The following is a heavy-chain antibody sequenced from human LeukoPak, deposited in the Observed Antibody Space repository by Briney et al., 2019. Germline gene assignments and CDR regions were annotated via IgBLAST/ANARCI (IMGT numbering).Heavy chain of an antibody. CDR1: GFTFSSYA. CDR3: AKDTEDGAFDY. Sequence: PGGSLRLSCAASGFTFSSYAMSWVRQAPGKGLEWVSGISDSGVSSYYADSVKGRFTISRDNSKNTLYLQMNSLRAEDMALYYCAKDTEDGAFDYWGQGTLVTVSS. J-gene: IGHJ4*02. CDR2: ISDSGVSS. V-gene: IGHV3-23*01. D-gene: IGHD2-15*01.